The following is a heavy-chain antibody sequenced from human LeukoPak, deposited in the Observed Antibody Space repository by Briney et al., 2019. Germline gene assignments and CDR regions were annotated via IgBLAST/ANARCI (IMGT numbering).Heavy chain of an antibody. CDR2: IYYSGST. CDR1: GDSLSSGGYS. J-gene: IGHJ6*03. D-gene: IGHD2-15*01. Sequence: SETLSLTCEVSGDSLSSGGYSWSWIRQPPGKGLEWIGSIYYSGSTYYNPSLKSRVTISVDTSKNQFSLKLSSVTAADTAVYYCARVTPGIYYYYMDVWGKGTTVTVSS. CDR3: ARVTPGIYYYYMDV. V-gene: IGHV4-39*07.